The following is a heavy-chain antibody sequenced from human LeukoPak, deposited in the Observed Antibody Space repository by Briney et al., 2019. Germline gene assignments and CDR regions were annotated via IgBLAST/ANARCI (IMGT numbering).Heavy chain of an antibody. Sequence: GASVKVSCKASGGTFSSYAISWVRQAPGQGLEWMGGIIPIFGTANYAQKFQGRVTITADESTSTAYMELSSLRSEDTAVYYCARDPWLSDALDIWGQGTMVTVSS. J-gene: IGHJ3*02. CDR2: IIPIFGTA. CDR3: ARDPWLSDALDI. CDR1: GGTFSSYA. V-gene: IGHV1-69*13. D-gene: IGHD3-9*01.